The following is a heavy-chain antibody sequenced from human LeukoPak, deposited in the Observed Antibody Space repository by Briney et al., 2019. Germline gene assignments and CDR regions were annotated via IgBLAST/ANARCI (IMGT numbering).Heavy chain of an antibody. J-gene: IGHJ4*02. V-gene: IGHV4-4*02. CDR3: ARVSGSGYYYYYFDY. D-gene: IGHD3-22*01. CDR2: FFHSGST. CDR1: GGSISSSYW. Sequence: PSGTLSLTCAVSGGSISSSYWWSWVRQPPGKGLEWIGEFFHSGSTNYNPSLKSRVTISVDKSKNQFSLKLSSVTAADTAVYYCARVSGSGYYYYYFDYWGQGTLVTVSS.